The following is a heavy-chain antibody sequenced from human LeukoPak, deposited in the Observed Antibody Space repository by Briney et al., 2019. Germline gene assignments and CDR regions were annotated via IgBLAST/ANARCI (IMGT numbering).Heavy chain of an antibody. J-gene: IGHJ6*03. CDR3: ARSYYYGSGSYYKVYYYYYMDV. D-gene: IGHD3-10*01. CDR2: INHSGST. CDR1: GGSFSGYY. Sequence: PSETLSLTCAVYGGSFSGYYWSWIRQPPGKGLEWIGEINHSGSTNYNPSLKSRVTISVDTSKSQFSLKPSSVTAADTAVYYCARSYYYGSGSYYKVYYYYYMDVWGKGTTVTVSS. V-gene: IGHV4-34*01.